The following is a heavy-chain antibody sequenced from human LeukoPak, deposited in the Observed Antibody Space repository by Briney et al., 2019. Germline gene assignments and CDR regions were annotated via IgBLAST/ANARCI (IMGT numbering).Heavy chain of an antibody. CDR2: TGNKANSYTT. CDR3: ARGNTSAWYPFDY. J-gene: IGHJ4*02. CDR1: GFTFSIYA. D-gene: IGHD6-19*01. Sequence: GGSLRLSCAASGFTFSIYAMSWVRQAPGKGLEWVGRTGNKANSYTTEYAASVKGRFTISRDDSKNSLFLQMNSLKSEDTAVYYCARGNTSAWYPFDYWGQGTLVTVSS. V-gene: IGHV3-72*01.